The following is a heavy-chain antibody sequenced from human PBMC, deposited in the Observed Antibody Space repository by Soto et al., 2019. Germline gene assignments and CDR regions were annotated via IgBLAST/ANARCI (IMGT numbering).Heavy chain of an antibody. CDR1: GGSISSGGYY. D-gene: IGHD3-16*02. J-gene: IGHJ3*02. CDR3: ASSMYYDYVWGSYRHRNAFDI. V-gene: IGHV4-31*03. Sequence: SQTLSLTCTVSGGSISSGGYYWSWIRQHPGKGLEWIGYIYYSGSTYYNPSLKSRVTISVDTSKNQFSLKLSSVTAADTAVYYCASSMYYDYVWGSYRHRNAFDIWGQGTMVTVSS. CDR2: IYYSGST.